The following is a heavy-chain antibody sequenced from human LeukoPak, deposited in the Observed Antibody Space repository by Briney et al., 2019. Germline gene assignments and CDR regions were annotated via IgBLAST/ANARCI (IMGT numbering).Heavy chain of an antibody. CDR2: INSDGSST. D-gene: IGHD3-10*01. J-gene: IGHJ4*02. CDR3: ARQIWLGELFAHY. V-gene: IGHV3-74*01. CDR1: GVTFSSYW. Sequence: GGSLRLSCAASGVTFSSYWMHWVRQAPGKGLGWVSRINSDGSSTNYADSVKGGFTISRDNAKNTLYMQRNSLGAEYTAVYCAARQIWLGELFAHYWGQGNLVTVSS.